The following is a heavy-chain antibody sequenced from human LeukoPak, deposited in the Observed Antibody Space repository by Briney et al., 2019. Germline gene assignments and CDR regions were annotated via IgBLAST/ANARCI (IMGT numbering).Heavy chain of an antibody. Sequence: SETLSLTCTVSGDSISSSSYYWGWIRQPPGKGLEWIGSIYYSGSTYYNPSLKSRVTISVDTSKNQFSLKLSSVTAADTAVYYCARDLYYGSGIYCGDAFDIWGQGTMVTVSS. CDR1: GDSISSSSYY. CDR2: IYYSGST. CDR3: ARDLYYGSGIYCGDAFDI. J-gene: IGHJ3*02. V-gene: IGHV4-39*07. D-gene: IGHD3-10*01.